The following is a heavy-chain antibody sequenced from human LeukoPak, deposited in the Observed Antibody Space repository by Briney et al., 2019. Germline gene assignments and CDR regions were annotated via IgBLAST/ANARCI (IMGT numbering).Heavy chain of an antibody. V-gene: IGHV3-23*01. J-gene: IGHJ4*02. Sequence: GGPLRLSCAASGFTFSSYAMSWVRQAPGKGLEWVSAISGSGGSTYYADSVKVRFTISRDNSKSTLFLQMNSLRAEDTAVYYCAKDPRVGSRVATPCHWGQGTLVTVSS. CDR3: AKDPRVGSRVATPCH. D-gene: IGHD5-24*01. CDR2: ISGSGGST. CDR1: GFTFSSYA.